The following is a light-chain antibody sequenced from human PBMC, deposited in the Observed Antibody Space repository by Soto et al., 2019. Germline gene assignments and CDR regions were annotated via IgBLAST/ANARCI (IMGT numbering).Light chain of an antibody. J-gene: IGKJ3*01. V-gene: IGKV3-11*01. CDR3: QQRSNWPGT. CDR2: DAS. CDR1: QSVSSY. Sequence: IVLTQSPATLSLSPGERATLSCRASQSVSSYLAWYQQKPGQAPRLLIYDASNRATGIPARFSGSGSGTDFNLSISSLEPEDFAVYYCQQRSNWPGTFGPGTKVDIK.